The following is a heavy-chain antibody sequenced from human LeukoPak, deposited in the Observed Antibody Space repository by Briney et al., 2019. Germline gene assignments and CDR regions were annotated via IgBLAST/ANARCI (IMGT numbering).Heavy chain of an antibody. V-gene: IGHV4-34*01. D-gene: IGHD6-19*01. CDR1: GGSFSGYY. J-gene: IGHJ4*02. Sequence: SETMSLTCAVYGGSFSGYYWSWIRQPPGKGLEWIGEINHSGSTNYNPSLKSRVTISVDTSKNQFSLKLSSVTAADTAVYYCAGLGGRAVAGTRVDYWGQGTLVTVSS. CDR2: INHSGST. CDR3: AGLGGRAVAGTRVDY.